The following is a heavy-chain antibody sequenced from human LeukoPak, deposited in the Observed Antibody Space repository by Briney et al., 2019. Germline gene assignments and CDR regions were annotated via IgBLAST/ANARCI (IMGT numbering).Heavy chain of an antibody. J-gene: IGHJ5*02. CDR2: INHSGST. Sequence: RPSETLSLTCTVSGGSISSGGYYWSWIRQPPGKGLEWIGEINHSGSTNYNPSLKSRVTISVDTSKNQFSLKLSSVTAADTAVYYCARPWYGFDPWGQGTLVTVSS. CDR3: ARPWYGFDP. D-gene: IGHD1-14*01. CDR1: GGSISSGGYY. V-gene: IGHV4-61*08.